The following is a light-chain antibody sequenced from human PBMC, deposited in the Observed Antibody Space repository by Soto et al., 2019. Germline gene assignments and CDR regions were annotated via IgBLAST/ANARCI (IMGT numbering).Light chain of an antibody. CDR2: KAS. Sequence: DIQMTQSPSTLSASVGDRVTITCRASQSIAWWLAWYQQKPGKAPKLLIYKASILESGVPSRFSGSGSGKEFTLTINSLQPDDIATYYCQQYSSPWTFGQGTKVEIK. V-gene: IGKV1-5*03. J-gene: IGKJ1*01. CDR3: QQYSSPWT. CDR1: QSIAWW.